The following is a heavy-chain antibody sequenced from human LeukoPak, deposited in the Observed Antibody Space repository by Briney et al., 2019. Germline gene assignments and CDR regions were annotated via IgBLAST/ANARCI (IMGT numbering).Heavy chain of an antibody. CDR3: ATSRHCYGGTCSSDYFYFGLDV. J-gene: IGHJ6*02. V-gene: IGHV3-11*06. CDR1: GFTFSDYY. Sequence: PGGSLRLSCAASGFTFSDYYMTWIRQAPGKGLECVSDISTSGTYTNYADSVKGRFTISRDNAENSLFLQMHSLRAEDTAVYYCATSRHCYGGTCSSDYFYFGLDVWGQGTTVTVSS. CDR2: ISTSGTYT. D-gene: IGHD2-15*01.